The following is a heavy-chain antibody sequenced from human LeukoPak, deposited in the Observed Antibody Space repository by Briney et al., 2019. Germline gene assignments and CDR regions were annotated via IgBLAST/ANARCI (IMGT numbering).Heavy chain of an antibody. J-gene: IGHJ4*02. CDR3: ARGLPQQWLIDY. D-gene: IGHD6-19*01. V-gene: IGHV4-59*01. CDR2: IYYSGST. Sequence: PSETLSLTCTVSGGSIGSYYWSWIRQPPGKGLEWIGYIYYSGSTNYNPSLKSRVTISVDTSKNQFSLKLSSVTAADTAVYYWARGLPQQWLIDYWGQGTLVTVSS. CDR1: GGSIGSYY.